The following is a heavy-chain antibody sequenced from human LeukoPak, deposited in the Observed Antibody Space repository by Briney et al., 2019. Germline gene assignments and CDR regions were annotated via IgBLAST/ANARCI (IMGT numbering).Heavy chain of an antibody. CDR3: ARGPDMVVDVSTPRAGYFDL. CDR2: ISSSGITK. CDR1: GLTFSDYY. V-gene: IGHV3-11*01. Sequence: PGGSLRLSCEDSGLTFSDYYMSWIRQAPGKGLEWVSFISSSGITKNYADSVKGLFIISRDNAKNSLHLAMDSLRADDTAVYFCARGPDMVVDVSTPRAGYFDLWGRGALVTVSS. J-gene: IGHJ2*01. D-gene: IGHD2-21*01.